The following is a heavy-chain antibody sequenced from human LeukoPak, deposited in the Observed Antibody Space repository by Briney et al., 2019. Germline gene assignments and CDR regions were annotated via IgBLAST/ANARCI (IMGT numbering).Heavy chain of an antibody. CDR2: ISSSSSNI. V-gene: IGHV3-48*04. CDR1: GFPFSSYS. CDR3: AREMVGATFGYFDY. J-gene: IGHJ4*02. D-gene: IGHD1-26*01. Sequence: GGSLRLSCAASGFPFSSYSMNWVRQAPGKGLEWVSYISSSSSNIFYVDSVEGRFTISRDNAKNSLYLQMNSLRAEDTAVYYCAREMVGATFGYFDYWGLGTLVTVSS.